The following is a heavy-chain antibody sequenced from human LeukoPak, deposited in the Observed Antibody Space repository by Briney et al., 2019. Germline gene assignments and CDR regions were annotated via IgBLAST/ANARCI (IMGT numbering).Heavy chain of an antibody. CDR1: GGTFSSYG. CDR3: ARDLLMYCSSTSCYTLPTFDY. J-gene: IGHJ4*02. D-gene: IGHD2-2*02. CDR2: ISAYNGNT. Sequence: ASVKVSCKASGGTFSSYGISWVRQAPGQGLEWMGWISAYNGNTNYAQKLQGRVTMTTDTSTSTAYMELRSLRSDDTAVYYCARDLLMYCSSTSCYTLPTFDYWGQGTLVTVSS. V-gene: IGHV1-18*01.